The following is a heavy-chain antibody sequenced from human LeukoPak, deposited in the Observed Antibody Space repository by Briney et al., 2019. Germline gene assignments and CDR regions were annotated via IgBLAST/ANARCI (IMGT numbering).Heavy chain of an antibody. J-gene: IGHJ4*02. Sequence: PGGSLRLSCAASGFTFYDYAMHWVRQAPGKGLEWVSGISWNSGSIGYADSVKGRFTISRDNAKNSLYLQMNSLRAEDTALYYCAKDIWGSSWTLFDYWGQGTLVTVSS. D-gene: IGHD6-13*01. V-gene: IGHV3-9*01. CDR2: ISWNSGSI. CDR1: GFTFYDYA. CDR3: AKDIWGSSWTLFDY.